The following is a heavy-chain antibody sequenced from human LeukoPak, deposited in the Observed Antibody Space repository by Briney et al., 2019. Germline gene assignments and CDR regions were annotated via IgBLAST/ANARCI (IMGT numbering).Heavy chain of an antibody. Sequence: SQTLSLTCTVSGGSISSGGYYWSWIRQHPGKGLEWIGYIYYSGSTYYNPSLKSRVTISVDTSKNQFSLKLSSVTAADTAVYYCAREVVRGVMSYYYYGMDVWGQGSTVTVPS. CDR2: IYYSGST. D-gene: IGHD3-10*01. CDR1: GGSISSGGYY. CDR3: AREVVRGVMSYYYYGMDV. J-gene: IGHJ6*02. V-gene: IGHV4-31*03.